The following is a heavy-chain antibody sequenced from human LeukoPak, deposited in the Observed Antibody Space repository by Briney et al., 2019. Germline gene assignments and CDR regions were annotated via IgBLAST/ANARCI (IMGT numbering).Heavy chain of an antibody. V-gene: IGHV4-39*01. CDR2: IYYSGST. D-gene: IGHD6-19*01. CDR1: GGSISSSSYY. CDR3: ARGAVAGKHNKDFDY. Sequence: SETLSLTCTVSGGSISSSSYYWGWIRQPPGKGLEWIGSIYYSGSTYYNPSLKSRVTISVDTSKNQFSLKLSSVTAADTAVYYCARGAVAGKHNKDFDYWGQGTLVTVSS. J-gene: IGHJ4*02.